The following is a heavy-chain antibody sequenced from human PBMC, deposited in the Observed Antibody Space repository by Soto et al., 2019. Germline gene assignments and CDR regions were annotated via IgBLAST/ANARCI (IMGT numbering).Heavy chain of an antibody. CDR2: VIPIFGTA. J-gene: IGHJ4*02. V-gene: IGHV1-69*13. D-gene: IGHD2-21*02. CDR1: GGTFSSYA. CDR3: ARYATSYCGGDCYSFDY. Sequence: SVTVSCKASGGTFSSYAISWVRQAPGQGLEWMGGVIPIFGTANYAQKFQGRVTITADESTSTAYMELSSLRSEDTAVYYCARYATSYCGGDCYSFDYWGQGTLVTVSS.